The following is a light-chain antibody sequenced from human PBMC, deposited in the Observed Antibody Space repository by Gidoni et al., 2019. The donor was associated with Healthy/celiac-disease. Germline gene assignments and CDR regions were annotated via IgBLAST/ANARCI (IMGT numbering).Light chain of an antibody. CDR3: QSYDSSIVV. Sequence: NFMLTQPHPVSESPGKTVTISCTRSSGSIASNYVQWYQQRPGSSPTTVIYEDNQRPPGVPDRFSGSIDSSSNSASLTISGLKTEDEADYYCQSYDSSIVVFGGGTKLTVL. CDR1: SGSIASNY. V-gene: IGLV6-57*01. CDR2: EDN. J-gene: IGLJ2*01.